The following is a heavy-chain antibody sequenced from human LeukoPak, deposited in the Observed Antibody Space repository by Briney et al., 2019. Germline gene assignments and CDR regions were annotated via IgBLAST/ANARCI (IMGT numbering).Heavy chain of an antibody. CDR3: ARGSYSDYIFDY. Sequence: ASVKVPCKASGGIFSSYGINWVRQAPGQGLEWMGRIIPMFGATNYAQKFQGRVTVTTDESTSTAYMELSSLRSEDTAVYYCARGSYSDYIFDYWGQGTLVTVSS. J-gene: IGHJ4*02. D-gene: IGHD4-11*01. CDR2: IIPMFGAT. CDR1: GGIFSSYG. V-gene: IGHV1-69*05.